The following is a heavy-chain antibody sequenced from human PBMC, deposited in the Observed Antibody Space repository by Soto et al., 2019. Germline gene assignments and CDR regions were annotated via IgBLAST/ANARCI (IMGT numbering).Heavy chain of an antibody. CDR3: AGLRLNYYFDY. CDR1: GVSISSYY. D-gene: IGHD5-12*01. CDR2: IYYSGST. Sequence: SETLSLTCTVSGVSISSYYWSWIRQPPGKGLEWIGYIYYSGSTNYNPSLKSRVTISVDTSKNQFSLKLSSVTAADTAVYYCAGLRLNYYFDYWGQGTLVTVSS. J-gene: IGHJ4*02. V-gene: IGHV4-59*01.